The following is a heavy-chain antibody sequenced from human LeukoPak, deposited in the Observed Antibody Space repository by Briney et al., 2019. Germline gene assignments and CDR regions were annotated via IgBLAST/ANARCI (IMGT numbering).Heavy chain of an antibody. CDR1: GFTFSSYD. J-gene: IGHJ4*02. CDR3: ARDHDAYGPHDY. Sequence: PGGSLRLSCGASGFTFSSYDMTWVRQAPGKGLEWVSYISSSGSTVYYADSVKGRFTTSRDNAKNSLYLQMNSLRAEDTAVYYCARDHDAYGPHDYWGQGTLVTVSS. V-gene: IGHV3-48*03. CDR2: ISSSGSTV. D-gene: IGHD3-10*01.